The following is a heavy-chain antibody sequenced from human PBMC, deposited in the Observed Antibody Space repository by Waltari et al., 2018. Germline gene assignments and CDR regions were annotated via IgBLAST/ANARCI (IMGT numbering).Heavy chain of an antibody. V-gene: IGHV1-8*03. CDR2: MNPNRGNT. Sequence: QVQLVQSGAEVKKPGASVKVSCKASGYTFTSYDINWVRQATGQGLEWMGWMNPNRGNTGYAQKCQGRGTITRNTSISTAYMELSSLRSEDTAVYYCAREVATAGGYGMDVWGQGTTVTVSS. J-gene: IGHJ6*02. CDR1: GYTFTSYD. D-gene: IGHD5-12*01. CDR3: AREVATAGGYGMDV.